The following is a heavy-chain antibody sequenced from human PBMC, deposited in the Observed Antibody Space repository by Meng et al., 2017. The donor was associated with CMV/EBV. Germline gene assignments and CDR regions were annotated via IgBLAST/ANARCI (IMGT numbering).Heavy chain of an antibody. J-gene: IGHJ6*02. D-gene: IGHD2-2*01. CDR2: ISSSSSNI. Sequence: GESLKISCAASGFTFSSYSMNWVRQAPGKGLEWVSYISSSSSNIYYEDSVKGRFTISRDNAKNSLYLQMNSLRAEDTAVYYWARDHCSSTSCYLLYYYYGMDVWGQGTTVTVSS. CDR3: ARDHCSSTSCYLLYYYYGMDV. V-gene: IGHV3-48*04. CDR1: GFTFSSYS.